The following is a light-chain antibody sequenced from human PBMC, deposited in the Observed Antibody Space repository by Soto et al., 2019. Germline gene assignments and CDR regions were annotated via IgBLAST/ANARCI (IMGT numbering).Light chain of an antibody. CDR1: SNDVGGYNY. Sequence: QSALTQPASVSGSPGKSITISCTGTSNDVGGYNYVSWYQQHPGKAPQLIIYEVSNRPSGVSHRFSGSKSGDTASLTISGLQAEDGADYYCSSYTAFSTWVFGGGTKLTVL. CDR3: SSYTAFSTWV. CDR2: EVS. J-gene: IGLJ3*02. V-gene: IGLV2-14*01.